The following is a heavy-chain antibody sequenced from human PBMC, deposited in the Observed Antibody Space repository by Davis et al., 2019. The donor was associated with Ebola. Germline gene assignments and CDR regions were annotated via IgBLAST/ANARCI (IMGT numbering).Heavy chain of an antibody. V-gene: IGHV5-51*01. J-gene: IGHJ2*01. CDR3: ARRIDLAYWYFDL. CDR1: GYSFTSYW. CDR2: IYPDDSDT. Sequence: GESLKISCKGSGYSFTSYWIGWVRQMPGKGLEWMGIIYPDDSDTRYSPSFQGQVTISVDKSINTAYLQWSSLKASDTAMYYCARRIDLAYWYFDLWGRGTLVTVSS. D-gene: IGHD2-21*01.